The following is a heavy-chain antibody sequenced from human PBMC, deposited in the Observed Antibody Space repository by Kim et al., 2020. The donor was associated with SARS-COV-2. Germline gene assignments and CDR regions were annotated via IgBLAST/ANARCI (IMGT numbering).Heavy chain of an antibody. D-gene: IGHD5-18*01. CDR3: ARQGFAGWKHIDY. V-gene: IGHV3-7*01. J-gene: IGHJ4*02. Sequence: YVDSVKGRFTISRDKAKNSVYRQMNSLGGEDTAVYYCARQGFAGWKHIDYGGQGTMVTVSS.